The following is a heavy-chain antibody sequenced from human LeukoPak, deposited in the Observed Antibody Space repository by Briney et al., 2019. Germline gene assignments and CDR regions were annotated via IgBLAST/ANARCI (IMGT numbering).Heavy chain of an antibody. D-gene: IGHD3-22*01. J-gene: IGHJ4*02. Sequence: GASVKVSCKASGYTFTSYGISWVPQAPGQGLEWMGWISAYNGNTNYAQKLQGRVTMTTDTSTSTAYMELRSLRSDDTAVYYCARVPSLKTYDSSGYRDYWGQGTLVTVSS. V-gene: IGHV1-18*01. CDR2: ISAYNGNT. CDR1: GYTFTSYG. CDR3: ARVPSLKTYDSSGYRDY.